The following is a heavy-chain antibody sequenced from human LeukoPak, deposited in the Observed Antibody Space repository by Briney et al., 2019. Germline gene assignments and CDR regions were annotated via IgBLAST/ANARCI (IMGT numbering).Heavy chain of an antibody. D-gene: IGHD2-2*01. V-gene: IGHV1-69*13. CDR2: IIPIFGTA. CDR3: ARGLVGYCSSTSCFYYYYGMDV. J-gene: IGHJ6*02. CDR1: GGTFSSYA. Sequence: ASVKVSCKASGGTFSSYAISWVRQAPGQGLEWMGGIIPIFGTANYAQKFQGRVTITADESTSTAYMELSSLRSEDTAVYYCARGLVGYCSSTSCFYYYYGMDVWGQGTTVTVSS.